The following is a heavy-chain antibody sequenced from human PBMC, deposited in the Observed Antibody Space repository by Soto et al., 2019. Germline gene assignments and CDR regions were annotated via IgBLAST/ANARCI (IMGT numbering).Heavy chain of an antibody. CDR3: ARKSPPNRYGGYSTRPMDV. J-gene: IGHJ6*02. D-gene: IGHD5-12*01. CDR2: INPSGGST. CDR1: GYTFTSYY. V-gene: IGHV1-46*01. Sequence: ASVKVSCKASGYTFTSYYMHWVRQAPGQGLEWMGIINPSGGSTSYAQKFQGRVTMTRDTSTSTVYMELSSLRSEDTAVYYCARKSPPNRYGGYSTRPMDVGGQGTTFTVS.